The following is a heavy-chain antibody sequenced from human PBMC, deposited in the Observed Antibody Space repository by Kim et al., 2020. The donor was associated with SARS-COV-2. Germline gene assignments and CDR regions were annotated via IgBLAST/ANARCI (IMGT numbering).Heavy chain of an antibody. Sequence: SSSPSLKRRVTLSVDTSQNHFSLQLSSVTAADTAVYYCARAGGSSGSDYWGQGTLVTVSS. J-gene: IGHJ4*02. CDR3: ARAGGSSGSDY. D-gene: IGHD6-19*01. V-gene: IGHV4-39*02.